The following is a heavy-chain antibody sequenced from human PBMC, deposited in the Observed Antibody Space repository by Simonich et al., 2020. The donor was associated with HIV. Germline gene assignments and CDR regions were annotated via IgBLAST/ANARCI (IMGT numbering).Heavy chain of an antibody. J-gene: IGHJ6*03. Sequence: EVQLVESGGGLVKPGGSLRLSCAASGFTFSSYSMNWVRQAPRKGLEWVSAISSSSSNKNYADSVKGRFTISRDNAKNSLYLQMNSLRAEDTAVYYCARDPGASWWANYYYYMDVWGKGTTVTVSS. CDR2: ISSSSSNK. V-gene: IGHV3-21*01. CDR1: GFTFSSYS. D-gene: IGHD2-15*01. CDR3: ARDPGASWWANYYYYMDV.